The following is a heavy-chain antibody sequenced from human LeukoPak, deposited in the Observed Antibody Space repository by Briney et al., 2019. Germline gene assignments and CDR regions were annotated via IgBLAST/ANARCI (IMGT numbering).Heavy chain of an antibody. D-gene: IGHD6-13*01. CDR1: GGSIRNYY. Sequence: SETLSLTCTVSGGSIRNYYWSWIRQPPGKGLEWIGSIYHSGSTSYNPSLKSRLTISVDTSKNQFSLKLNFVTAADTAMYYCARMFRSSWYINWFDPWGQGTLVTVSS. CDR3: ARMFRSSWYINWFDP. V-gene: IGHV4-38-2*02. J-gene: IGHJ5*02. CDR2: IYHSGST.